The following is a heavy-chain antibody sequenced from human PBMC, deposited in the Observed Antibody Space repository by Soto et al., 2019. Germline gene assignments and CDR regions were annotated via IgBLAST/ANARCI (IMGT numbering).Heavy chain of an antibody. CDR3: AREASAVISLDY. CDR2: VNPNSGDT. V-gene: IGHV1-2*02. Sequence: QVQLEHSATEVKKPGASVKVSCKASGYIFTAYSMHWVRQAPGQGLEWVGWVNPNSGDTIYAQKFQGRVTLMTETSIKTAYMELHGLKSDDTATYYCAREASAVISLDYWGQGTLVIVSS. J-gene: IGHJ4*02. D-gene: IGHD4-4*01. CDR1: GYIFTAYS.